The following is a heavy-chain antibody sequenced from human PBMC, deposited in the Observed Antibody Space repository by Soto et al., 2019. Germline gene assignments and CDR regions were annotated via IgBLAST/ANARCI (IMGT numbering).Heavy chain of an antibody. V-gene: IGHV4-30-4*01. Sequence: QVQLHESGPGLVKPSQTLSLTCTVPGGSISNGDYYWSWIRQPPGKGLEWIGYVYYSGSTNYNPSVSSRVTISVVTSKNQFSLNLSSVTAADTAVYYCARIVESGYTIDFDLWGRGTLVTVSS. CDR2: VYYSGST. CDR3: ARIVESGYTIDFDL. J-gene: IGHJ2*01. D-gene: IGHD3-16*02. CDR1: GGSISNGDYY.